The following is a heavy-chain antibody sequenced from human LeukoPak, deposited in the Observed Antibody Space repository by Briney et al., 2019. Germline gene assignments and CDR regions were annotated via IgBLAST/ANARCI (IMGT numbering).Heavy chain of an antibody. V-gene: IGHV4-34*01. J-gene: IGHJ4*02. CDR1: GGSFSGYY. D-gene: IGHD6-19*01. Sequence: SETLSLTCAVYGGSFSGYYWSWIRQPPGKGLEWIGEINHSGSTNYNPSLKSRVTISVDTSKNQFSLKLSSVTAADTAVYYCARGVRYSSGVDYWGQGTLATVSS. CDR2: INHSGST. CDR3: ARGVRYSSGVDY.